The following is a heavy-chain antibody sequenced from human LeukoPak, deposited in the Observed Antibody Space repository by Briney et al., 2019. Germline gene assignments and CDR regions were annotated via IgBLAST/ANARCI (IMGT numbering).Heavy chain of an antibody. Sequence: PGGSLRLSCAASGFTFSSYWMSWVRQAPGKGLEWVANIRQDGSEKYYVDSVKGRFTISRDNAKNSLYLQMNSLRAEDTAVYYCARAARIAARPYYFDYWGQGTLVTVSS. CDR1: GFTFSSYW. CDR2: IRQDGSEK. D-gene: IGHD6-6*01. V-gene: IGHV3-7*01. J-gene: IGHJ4*02. CDR3: ARAARIAARPYYFDY.